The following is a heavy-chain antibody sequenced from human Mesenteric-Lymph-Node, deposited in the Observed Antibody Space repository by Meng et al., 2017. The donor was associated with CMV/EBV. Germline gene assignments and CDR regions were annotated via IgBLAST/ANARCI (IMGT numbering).Heavy chain of an antibody. CDR2: ISGSGDST. V-gene: IGHV3-23*01. Sequence: GGSLRLSCAASGFTFSDYTMDWVRQAPGKGLEWVSVISGSGDSTYYADSVKGRFTISRDNSKNTLYLQMNSLRADDTAVYYCAPVIGILGANGDVWGQGTLVTVSS. CDR1: GFTFSDYT. J-gene: IGHJ4*02. D-gene: IGHD1-26*01. CDR3: APVIGILGANGDV.